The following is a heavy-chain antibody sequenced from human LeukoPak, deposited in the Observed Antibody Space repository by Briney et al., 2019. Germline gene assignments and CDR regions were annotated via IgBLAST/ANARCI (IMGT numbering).Heavy chain of an antibody. D-gene: IGHD3-10*01. V-gene: IGHV3-23*01. CDR1: GFTFSSYA. J-gene: IGHJ4*02. CDR2: ISGSGGST. CDR3: AKAAYGSESYYDPFDY. Sequence: GGSLRLSCAASGFTFSSYAMSWVRQAPGKGLEWVSAISGSGGSTYYADSVEGRFTISRDNSKNTLYLQMNSLRAEDTAVYYCAKAAYGSESYYDPFDYWGQGTLVTVSS.